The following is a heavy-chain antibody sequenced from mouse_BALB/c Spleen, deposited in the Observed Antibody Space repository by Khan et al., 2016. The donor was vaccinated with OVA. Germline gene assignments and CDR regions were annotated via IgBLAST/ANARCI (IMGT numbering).Heavy chain of an antibody. Sequence: QVQLQQSGTELVRPGASVKLSCKASGYTFTNYWINWVKQRPGQGLEWIGNIYPSDSYTNYNQKFKDKATLTVDKSSNTASMQLSSPTSEASAVYYCTREGVDGSSFAYWDQGTLVTVSA. D-gene: IGHD2-3*01. CDR2: IYPSDSYT. J-gene: IGHJ3*01. CDR3: TREGVDGSSFAY. CDR1: GYTFTNYW. V-gene: IGHV1-69*02.